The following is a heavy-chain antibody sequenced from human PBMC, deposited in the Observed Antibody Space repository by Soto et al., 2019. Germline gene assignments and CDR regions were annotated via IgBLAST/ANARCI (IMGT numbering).Heavy chain of an antibody. J-gene: IGHJ3*02. Sequence: QVQLQESGPGLVKPSETLSLTCTVSGGSISGYYWSWIRQPPGKGLEWIGYVHSGGGTNYNPSLKRRVTISVDTSKNQFSLKVSSVTAADTAVYYCARDVRRLARRSGKYYIAFDIWGQGTVVAVSS. CDR2: VHSGGGT. CDR1: GGSISGYY. V-gene: IGHV4-59*01. D-gene: IGHD1-26*01. CDR3: ARDVRRLARRSGKYYIAFDI.